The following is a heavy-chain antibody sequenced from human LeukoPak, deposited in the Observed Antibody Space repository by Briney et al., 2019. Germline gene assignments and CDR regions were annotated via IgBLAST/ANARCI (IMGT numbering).Heavy chain of an antibody. Sequence: APVKVSCKASGYTFTSYDINWVRQAPGQGLEWMGWVNPNAGNTGYVQKFQGRVTFTRNTSISTAYMELSSLRSEDTAVYYCARGKYCSDATCYSLGYYYYMDVWGKGTTVTVSS. CDR1: GYTFTSYD. D-gene: IGHD2-15*01. V-gene: IGHV1-8*03. CDR2: VNPNAGNT. CDR3: ARGKYCSDATCYSLGYYYYMDV. J-gene: IGHJ6*03.